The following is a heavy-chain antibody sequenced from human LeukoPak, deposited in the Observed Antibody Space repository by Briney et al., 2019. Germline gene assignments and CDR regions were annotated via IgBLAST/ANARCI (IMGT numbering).Heavy chain of an antibody. J-gene: IGHJ4*02. CDR1: GYTFTGYY. D-gene: IGHD3-22*01. CDR3: ASNTDYYDSRGCFAY. Sequence: GGSVKDSLKASGYTFTGYYMRWVRQAPGQGLEWMGWINPNSGGTNYAQKFQGRVTMTRDTSISTAYMELSRLRSDDTAVYYCASNTDYYDSRGCFAYWGQGTLVTVSS. V-gene: IGHV1-2*02. CDR2: INPNSGGT.